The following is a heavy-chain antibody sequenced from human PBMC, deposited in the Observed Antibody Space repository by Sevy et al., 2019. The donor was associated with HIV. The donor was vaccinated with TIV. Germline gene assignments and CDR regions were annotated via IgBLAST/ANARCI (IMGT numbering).Heavy chain of an antibody. CDR3: AKDYEFGSGSLMGLFDY. CDR2: IRGGGSST. Sequence: GSLRLSCVASGFTFTNYAMSWVRQAPGKGLEWVSAIRGGGSSTYYADSVKGRFTISRDNSKNTVYLQMNSLRAEDTALYYCAKDYEFGSGSLMGLFDYWGQGTLVTVSS. J-gene: IGHJ4*02. D-gene: IGHD3-10*01. V-gene: IGHV3-23*01. CDR1: GFTFTNYA.